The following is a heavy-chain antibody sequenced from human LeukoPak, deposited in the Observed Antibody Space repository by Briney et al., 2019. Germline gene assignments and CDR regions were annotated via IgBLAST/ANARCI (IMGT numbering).Heavy chain of an antibody. D-gene: IGHD3-16*02. Sequence: GGSLRLSCAASGFSLSDYGMSWVRQAPGKGLEWVAAISGSGGSTYHADSVKGRFTITRDNSKNTLYLQMNSLRAEDTAVYYCARDLYDYVWGSYRFTLDYWGQGTLVTVSS. CDR3: ARDLYDYVWGSYRFTLDY. V-gene: IGHV3-23*01. J-gene: IGHJ4*02. CDR1: GFSLSDYG. CDR2: ISGSGGST.